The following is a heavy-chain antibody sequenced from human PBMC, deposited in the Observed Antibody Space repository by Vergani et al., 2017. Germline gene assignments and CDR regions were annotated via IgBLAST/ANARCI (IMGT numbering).Heavy chain of an antibody. CDR1: GGSISSGDYY. V-gene: IGHV4-30-4*01. Sequence: QVQLQESGPGLVKPSQTLSLPCTVSGGSISSGDYYWSGIRQPPGKGLEWIGYIYYSGSTYYNPSLKSRVTISVDTSKNQFSLKLSSVTAADTAVYYCARVPGARTGDWYFDLWGRGTLVTVSS. CDR2: IYYSGST. D-gene: IGHD3/OR15-3a*01. J-gene: IGHJ2*01. CDR3: ARVPGARTGDWYFDL.